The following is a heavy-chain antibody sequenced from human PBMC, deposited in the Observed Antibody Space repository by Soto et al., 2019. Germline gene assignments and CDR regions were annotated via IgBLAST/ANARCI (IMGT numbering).Heavy chain of an antibody. D-gene: IGHD5-18*01. CDR3: AGYYTAMVTEENWFDT. CDR1: GYTFTSYA. CDR2: INAGNGNT. V-gene: IGHV1-3*01. Sequence: ASVKVSCKASGYTFTSYAMHWVRQAPGQRLEWMGWINAGNGNTKYSQKFQGRVTITRDTSASTAYMELSSLRSEDTAVYYCAGYYTAMVTEENWFDTWGQGTLVTVSS. J-gene: IGHJ5*02.